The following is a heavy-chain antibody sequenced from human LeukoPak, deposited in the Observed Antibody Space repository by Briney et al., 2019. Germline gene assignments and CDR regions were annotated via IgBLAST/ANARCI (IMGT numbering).Heavy chain of an antibody. Sequence: SETLSLTCAVYGGSFSGYYWSWIRQPPGKGLEWIGEINHSGSTNYNPSLKSRVTISVDTSKNQFSLKLSSVTAADTAVYYCARTPPVGATKYWYFDLWGRGTLVTVSS. CDR2: INHSGST. CDR1: GGSFSGYY. D-gene: IGHD1-26*01. V-gene: IGHV4-34*01. CDR3: ARTPPVGATKYWYFDL. J-gene: IGHJ2*01.